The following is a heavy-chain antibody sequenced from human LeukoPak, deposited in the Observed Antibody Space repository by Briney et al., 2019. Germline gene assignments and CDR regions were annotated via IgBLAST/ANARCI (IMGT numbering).Heavy chain of an antibody. Sequence: GGSLRLSCAASGFTFSSYGMHWVRQAPGKGLEWVAVISYDGSNKYYADSVKGRFTISRDNSKNTLDLQMNSLRVEDTAVYYCVHGWASYGSGSSEFFDYWGQGSLVTVSS. CDR3: VHGWASYGSGSSEFFDY. V-gene: IGHV3-30*03. J-gene: IGHJ4*02. D-gene: IGHD3-10*01. CDR2: ISYDGSNK. CDR1: GFTFSSYG.